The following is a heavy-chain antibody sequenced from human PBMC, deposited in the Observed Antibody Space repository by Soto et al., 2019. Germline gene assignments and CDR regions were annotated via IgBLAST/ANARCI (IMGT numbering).Heavy chain of an antibody. Sequence: SETLSLTCAVSGGSIISDGYSWSWIRQPPGKGLQWIGHIYEGGNTYYTPSLESRVAISTDKSKNQFSLRLSSVTAADTAVYYCVRRSPEDAFDIWGQGTMVTVSS. CDR2: IYEGGNT. V-gene: IGHV4-30-2*01. J-gene: IGHJ3*02. CDR1: GGSIISDGYS. CDR3: VRRSPEDAFDI.